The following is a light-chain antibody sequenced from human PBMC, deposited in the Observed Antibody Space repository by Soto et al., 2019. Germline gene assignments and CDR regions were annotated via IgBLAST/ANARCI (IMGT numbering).Light chain of an antibody. V-gene: IGKV1-5*03. CDR2: KAS. J-gene: IGKJ1*01. CDR1: QTISSW. Sequence: DIHMTQSPSTLSVSLGDRVTITCGASQTISSWLAWYQQKPGKAPKLLIYKASTLKSGVPSRFSGSGSGTEFTLTISSLQPDDFATYYCQHYNSYSEAFGQGTKVDIK. CDR3: QHYNSYSEA.